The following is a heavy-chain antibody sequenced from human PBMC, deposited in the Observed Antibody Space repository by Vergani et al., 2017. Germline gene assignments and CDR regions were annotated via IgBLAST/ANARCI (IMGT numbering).Heavy chain of an antibody. CDR1: GFTFSSYS. CDR2: ISSSGSTI. V-gene: IGHV3-48*04. Sequence: EVQLVESGGGLVQPGGSLRLSCAASGFTFSSYSMNWVRQAPGKGLEWVSYISSSGSTIYYADSVKGRFTISRDNAKNSLYLQMNSLRAEDTAVYYCARGHYYYYGMDVWGQGITVTVSS. J-gene: IGHJ6*02. CDR3: ARGHYYYYGMDV.